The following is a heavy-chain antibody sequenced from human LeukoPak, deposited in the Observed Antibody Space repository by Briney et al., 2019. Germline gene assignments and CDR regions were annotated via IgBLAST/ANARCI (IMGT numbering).Heavy chain of an antibody. CDR1: GGSISSHY. V-gene: IGHV4-59*11. J-gene: IGHJ4*02. D-gene: IGHD1-26*01. Sequence: PSETLSLTCTVSGGSISSHYWSWIRQPPGKGLEWIGYIYYTGSTNYNPSLRSRVTISVDTSKSQFSLRLSSVTAADTAVYYCARDAGSYSWHYWGQGTLVTVSS. CDR3: ARDAGSYSWHY. CDR2: IYYTGST.